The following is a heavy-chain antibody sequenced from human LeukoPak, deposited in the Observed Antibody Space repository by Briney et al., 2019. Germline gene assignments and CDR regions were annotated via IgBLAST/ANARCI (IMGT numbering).Heavy chain of an antibody. CDR1: GFTFSSYG. CDR3: SKGGGYVRMDV. Sequence: GGSLRLSCAASGFTFSSYGMHWVRQAPGKGLEWVAVIWYDGSNKYYADSVKGRFTISRDNSKNTLYLQMNSLRAGDTAVYYCSKGGGYVRMDVWGQGTTVTVSS. D-gene: IGHD5-12*01. V-gene: IGHV3-33*06. CDR2: IWYDGSNK. J-gene: IGHJ6*02.